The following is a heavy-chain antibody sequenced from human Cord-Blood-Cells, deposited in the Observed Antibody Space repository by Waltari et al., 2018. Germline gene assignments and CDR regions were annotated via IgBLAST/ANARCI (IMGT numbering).Heavy chain of an antibody. V-gene: IGHV4-34*01. D-gene: IGHD5-12*01. CDR3: ARMDIANYYYGMDV. CDR1: GGSFSGYY. J-gene: IGHJ6*02. Sequence: QVQLQQWGAGLLKPSETLSLTCAVYGGSFSGYYWSWIRQPPGKGLEWIGEINHSGSTNYNPSLKSRVTISVDTSKNQFSLKLSSVTAADTAVYYCARMDIANYYYGMDVWGQGTTVTVSS. CDR2: INHSGST.